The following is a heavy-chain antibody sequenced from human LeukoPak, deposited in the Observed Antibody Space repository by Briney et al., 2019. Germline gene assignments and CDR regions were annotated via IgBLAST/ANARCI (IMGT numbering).Heavy chain of an antibody. CDR3: AKDSKWQQLVPDY. J-gene: IGHJ4*02. V-gene: IGHV3-30*02. Sequence: PGGSLRLSCAASGFTFSSYGMHWVRQAPGKGLEWVAFIRYDGSNKYYADSVKGRFTISRDNSKNTLYLQMNSLRAEDTAVYYCAKDSKWQQLVPDYWGQGTLVTVSS. D-gene: IGHD6-13*01. CDR2: IRYDGSNK. CDR1: GFTFSSYG.